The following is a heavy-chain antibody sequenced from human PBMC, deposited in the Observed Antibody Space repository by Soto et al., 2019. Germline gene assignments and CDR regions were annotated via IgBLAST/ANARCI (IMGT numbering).Heavy chain of an antibody. Sequence: EVQLAESGGGLVQPGGSLRLSCVASRFTFSNYWMHWVRQAPGKGLVWVSRISSDGSITNYADSVKGRFTISRDNAKNTLYLQMNSLRAEDTAVYYCGRDPPGWELLIDNWGQGTLVTVPS. CDR3: GRDPPGWELLIDN. CDR1: RFTFSNYW. CDR2: ISSDGSIT. J-gene: IGHJ4*02. V-gene: IGHV3-74*01. D-gene: IGHD3-10*01.